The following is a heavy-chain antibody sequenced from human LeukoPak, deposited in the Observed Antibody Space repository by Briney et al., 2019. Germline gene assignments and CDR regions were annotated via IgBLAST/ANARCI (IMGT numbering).Heavy chain of an antibody. CDR2: INPGGSSI. J-gene: IGHJ4*02. CDR1: GFTFSSYW. V-gene: IGHV3-74*01. Sequence: GGSLRLSHPSSGFTFSSYWLHWVRHAPGKGLVWVARINPGGSSITYADSVKGRFTISRDNAKNTLYLQMDSLRAEDTGVYYCARSNQADDYWGQGTLVTVSS. D-gene: IGHD1-14*01. CDR3: ARSNQADDY.